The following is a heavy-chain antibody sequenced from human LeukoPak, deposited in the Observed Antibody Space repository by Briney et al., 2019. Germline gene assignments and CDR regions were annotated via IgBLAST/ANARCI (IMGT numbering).Heavy chain of an antibody. CDR3: ARETWDLHRFDY. CDR2: IIPIFGTA. V-gene: IGHV1-69*01. Sequence: GSSVKVSCKASGGTFSSYAISWVRQAPGQGLEWMGGIIPIFGTANYAQKFQGRVTITADESTSTAYMELSSLRSEDTAVYYCARETWDLHRFDYWGQGTLVTVSS. J-gene: IGHJ4*02. D-gene: IGHD1-26*01. CDR1: GGTFSSYA.